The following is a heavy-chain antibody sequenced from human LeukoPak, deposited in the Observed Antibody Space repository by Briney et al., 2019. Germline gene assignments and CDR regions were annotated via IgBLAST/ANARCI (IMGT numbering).Heavy chain of an antibody. Sequence: ASVKVSCKASGGTFSSYTISWVRQAPGRGLEWMGRIIPILGIANYAQKFQGRVTITADKSTSTAYMELSSLRSEDTAVYYCAREGYGYAFDIWGQGTMVTVSS. V-gene: IGHV1-69*02. J-gene: IGHJ3*02. CDR1: GGTFSSYT. CDR3: AREGYGYAFDI. D-gene: IGHD5-12*01. CDR2: IIPILGIA.